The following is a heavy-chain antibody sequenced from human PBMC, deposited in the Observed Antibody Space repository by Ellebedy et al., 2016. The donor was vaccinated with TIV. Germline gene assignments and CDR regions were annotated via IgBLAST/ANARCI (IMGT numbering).Heavy chain of an antibody. CDR2: ISGSGGST. D-gene: IGHD2-2*01. Sequence: GGSLRLXXAASGFTFSSYAMSWVRQAPGKGLEWVSAISGSGGSTYYADSVKGRFTISRDNSKNTLYLQMNSLRAEDTAVYYCAKSPTRRFYCSSTSCQNWFDPWGQGTLVTVSS. CDR3: AKSPTRRFYCSSTSCQNWFDP. J-gene: IGHJ5*02. V-gene: IGHV3-23*01. CDR1: GFTFSSYA.